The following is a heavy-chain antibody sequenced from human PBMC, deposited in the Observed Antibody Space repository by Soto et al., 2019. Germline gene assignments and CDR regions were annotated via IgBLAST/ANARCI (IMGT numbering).Heavy chain of an antibody. CDR3: ARDRVWSRMRVYGMDV. CDR2: ISYDGRHT. V-gene: IGHV3-30*03. D-gene: IGHD3-3*01. J-gene: IGHJ6*02. Sequence: QVQLVESGGGVVQSGRSLRLSCVTSGFRFGDYAMHWVRQAPGKGLERVAVISYDGRHTYYADSVKGRFTISRDNSRNTLSLQMNSLRDDTAVYYCARDRVWSRMRVYGMDVWGRGTTVTVSS. CDR1: GFRFGDYA.